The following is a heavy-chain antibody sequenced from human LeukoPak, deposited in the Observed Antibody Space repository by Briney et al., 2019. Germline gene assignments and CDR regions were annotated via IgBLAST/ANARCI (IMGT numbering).Heavy chain of an antibody. CDR3: AKCMGSTSEPFDY. V-gene: IGHV3-11*01. Sequence: GGSLRLSCAASGVTFSDYYMSWIRQAPGKGLEWVSYISSSGSTIYYADSVKGRFTISRDNAKSSLYLQMNSLRAEDTAVYYCAKCMGSTSEPFDYWGQGTLVTVSS. CDR1: GVTFSDYY. CDR2: ISSSGSTI. J-gene: IGHJ4*02. D-gene: IGHD2-2*01.